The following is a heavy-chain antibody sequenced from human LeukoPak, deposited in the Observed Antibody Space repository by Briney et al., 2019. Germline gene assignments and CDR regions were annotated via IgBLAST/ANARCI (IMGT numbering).Heavy chain of an antibody. CDR3: ARGAPRITMIVVVTRDAFDI. J-gene: IGHJ3*02. D-gene: IGHD3-22*01. Sequence: GGYLRLSCAASGFTFSSYAMHWVRQAPGKGLEWVAVISYDGSNKYYADSVKGRFTISRDNSKNTLYLQMNSLRAEDTAVYYCARGAPRITMIVVVTRDAFDIWGQGTMVTVSS. V-gene: IGHV3-30*04. CDR2: ISYDGSNK. CDR1: GFTFSSYA.